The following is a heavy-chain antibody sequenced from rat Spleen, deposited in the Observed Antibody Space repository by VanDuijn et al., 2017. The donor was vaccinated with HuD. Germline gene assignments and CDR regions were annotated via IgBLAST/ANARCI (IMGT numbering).Heavy chain of an antibody. CDR1: GFTFSDYG. V-gene: IGHV5-25*01. J-gene: IGHJ3*01. CDR2: ISYDGDNA. Sequence: EVQLVESGGGLVQPGRSMKLSCAASGFTFSDYGMAWVLQAPTKGLEWVASISYDGDNAYYRDSVKGRFTISRDNAESTLYLQMDSLRSEDTATYYCARPSYGYPFAYWGQGTLVTVSS. D-gene: IGHD1-7*01. CDR3: ARPSYGYPFAY.